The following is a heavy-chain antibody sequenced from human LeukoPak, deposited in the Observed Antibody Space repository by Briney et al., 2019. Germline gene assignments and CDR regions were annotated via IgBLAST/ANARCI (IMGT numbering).Heavy chain of an antibody. CDR3: ARDAGQHKGYDWSH. V-gene: IGHV4-39*07. D-gene: IGHD5-12*01. CDR1: GGSITSDNYY. J-gene: IGHJ4*02. CDR2: IYYGRST. Sequence: SETLSLTCTVSGGSITSDNYYWGWIRQPPGKGLEYIGSIYYGRSTYYNPSLKSRVTITLDTSKNQFSLKLTSVTAADTAVYYWARDAGQHKGYDWSHWGQGTLVTVSS.